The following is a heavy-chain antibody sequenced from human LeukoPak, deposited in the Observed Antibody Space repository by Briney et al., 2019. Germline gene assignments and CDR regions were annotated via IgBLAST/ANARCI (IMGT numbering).Heavy chain of an antibody. CDR2: IYYSGSN. CDR1: GGSISSSSYY. CDR3: ARDHKGVYCSSTSCDLGAYYYYMDV. J-gene: IGHJ6*03. V-gene: IGHV4-39*07. D-gene: IGHD2-2*01. Sequence: PSETLSLTCTVSGGSISSSSYYWGWIRQPPGKGLEWIGSIYYSGSNYYNPSLKSRVTISVDTSKNQFSLKLSSVTAADTAVYYCARDHKGVYCSSTSCDLGAYYYYMDVWGKGTTVTVSS.